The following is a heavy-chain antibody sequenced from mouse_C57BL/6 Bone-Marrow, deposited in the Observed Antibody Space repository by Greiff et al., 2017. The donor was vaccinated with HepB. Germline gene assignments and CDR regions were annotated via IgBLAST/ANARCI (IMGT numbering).Heavy chain of an antibody. J-gene: IGHJ3*01. D-gene: IGHD1-1*01. Sequence: EVKLQQSGAELVRPGASVKLSCTASGFNIKDDYMHWVKQRPEQGLEWIGWIDPENGDTEYASKFQGKATITADTSSKTAYLQLSSLTSEDTAVYYCTTHYGSSYLFAYWGQGTLVTVSA. V-gene: IGHV14-4*01. CDR3: TTHYGSSYLFAY. CDR1: GFNIKDDY. CDR2: IDPENGDT.